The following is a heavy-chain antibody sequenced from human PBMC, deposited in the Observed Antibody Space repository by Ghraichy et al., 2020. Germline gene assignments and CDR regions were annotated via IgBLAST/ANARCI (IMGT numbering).Heavy chain of an antibody. D-gene: IGHD6-19*01. CDR1: GYTFTNYD. V-gene: IGHV1-8*01. Sequence: VSVKVSCEASGYTFTNYDINWVRQATGQGLEWMGWMNPNSGNTGYAQKFQGRVTMTRSTSKSTAYMELSSLRSEDTAVYYCARGPGYNNGWADYWGQGTQVTVSS. CDR2: MNPNSGNT. J-gene: IGHJ4*02. CDR3: ARGPGYNNGWADY.